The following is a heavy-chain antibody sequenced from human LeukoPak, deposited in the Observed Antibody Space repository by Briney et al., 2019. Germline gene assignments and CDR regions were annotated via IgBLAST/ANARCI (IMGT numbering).Heavy chain of an antibody. V-gene: IGHV3-74*01. D-gene: IGHD4-17*01. Sequence: GGSLRLSCAASGFSFSGYWMHWVRQAPGKGLVWVSGIKSDGSNTRYADSVKGRFTISRDNAKNTLYLQMNSLRAEDTAVYYCAKEIWPTVTTPGWTYFDYWGQGALVTVSS. J-gene: IGHJ4*02. CDR2: IKSDGSNT. CDR1: GFSFSGYW. CDR3: AKEIWPTVTTPGWTYFDY.